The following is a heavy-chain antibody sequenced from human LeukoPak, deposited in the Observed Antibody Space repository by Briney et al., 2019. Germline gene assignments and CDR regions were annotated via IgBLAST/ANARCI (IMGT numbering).Heavy chain of an antibody. V-gene: IGHV4-59*01. CDR3: AGGAVTRYYYYYYYMDV. Sequence: SETLSLTCAVYGGSFSGYYWSWIRQPPGKGLEWIGYIYYSGSTNYNPSLKSRVTISVDTSKNQFSLKLSSVTAADTAVYYCAGGAVTRYYYYYYYMDVWGKGTTVTISS. J-gene: IGHJ6*03. D-gene: IGHD4-17*01. CDR1: GGSFSGYY. CDR2: IYYSGST.